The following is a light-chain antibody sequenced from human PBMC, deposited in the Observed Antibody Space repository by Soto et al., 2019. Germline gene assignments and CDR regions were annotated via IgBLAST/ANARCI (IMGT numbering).Light chain of an antibody. CDR3: QQYNSWPPYT. Sequence: EIVMTQSPATLSVSPGERATLSCRASQSVSSNLAWYQQKPGQAPRLLISGASTRATGIPGRFSGSGSGTEVTLTISSLQSEDFAVYYCQQYNSWPPYTFGQGTKLEIK. J-gene: IGKJ2*01. CDR1: QSVSSN. CDR2: GAS. V-gene: IGKV3-15*01.